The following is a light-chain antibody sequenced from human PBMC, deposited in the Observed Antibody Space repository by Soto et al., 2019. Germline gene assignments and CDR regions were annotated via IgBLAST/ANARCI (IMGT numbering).Light chain of an antibody. CDR1: QSVSSN. CDR3: QQDKNWPPLT. Sequence: EIVMTQSPATLSVSPGERATLSCRASQSVSSNLAWYQQKPGQAPRLLIYGASTRATGIPARFSGSGSGTEFTLTISSLPSEDFAVYYCQQDKNWPPLTFGGGNKVEIK. CDR2: GAS. J-gene: IGKJ4*01. V-gene: IGKV3D-15*01.